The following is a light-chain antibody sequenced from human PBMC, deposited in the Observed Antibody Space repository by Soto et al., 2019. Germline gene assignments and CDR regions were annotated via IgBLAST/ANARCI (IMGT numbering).Light chain of an antibody. CDR1: SSDVGIYNY. V-gene: IGLV2-14*01. Sequence: QSALTQPASVSWSPGQSIAISCTGSSSDVGIYNYVSWYQQHPGKVPKLIIYEVTNRPSWVSNRFSGSKSGNTASLTISGLQSEDEADYYCSSYTTSSTRVFGTGTKLTVL. CDR3: SSYTTSSTRV. J-gene: IGLJ1*01. CDR2: EVT.